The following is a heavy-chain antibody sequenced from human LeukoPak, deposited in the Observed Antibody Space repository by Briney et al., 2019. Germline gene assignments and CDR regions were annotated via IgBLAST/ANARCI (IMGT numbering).Heavy chain of an antibody. Sequence: PGGSLRLSCAASGFTFSSYSMNWVRQAPGKGLEWVANIKQDGSEKYYADSVKGRFTISRDNAKKSVYLQMNSLRAEDTAVYYCARETDIAWGQGTLVTVSS. CDR1: GFTFSSYS. CDR3: ARETDIA. CDR2: IKQDGSEK. V-gene: IGHV3-7*01. D-gene: IGHD2-15*01. J-gene: IGHJ4*02.